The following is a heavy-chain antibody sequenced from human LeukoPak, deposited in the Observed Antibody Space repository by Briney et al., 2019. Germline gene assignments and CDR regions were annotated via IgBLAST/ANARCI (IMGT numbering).Heavy chain of an antibody. CDR1: GFTFSSYG. CDR3: ANEPPWGDIPDSWDAFDI. CDR2: ISYDGSNK. D-gene: IGHD3-9*01. V-gene: IGHV3-30*18. Sequence: GGSLRLSCAASGFTFSSYGMHWFRQAPGKGLEWLAVISYDGSNKYYADSVKGRFTISRDNSKNTLYLQMNSLRAEDTAVYYCANEPPWGDIPDSWDAFDIWGQGTMVTVSS. J-gene: IGHJ3*02.